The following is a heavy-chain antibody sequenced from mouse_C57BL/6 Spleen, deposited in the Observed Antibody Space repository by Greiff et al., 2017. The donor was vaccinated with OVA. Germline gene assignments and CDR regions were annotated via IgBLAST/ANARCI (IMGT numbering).Heavy chain of an antibody. J-gene: IGHJ2*01. CDR2: IRNKANGYTT. CDR3: ARYYYYYGSSYFDY. CDR1: GFTFTDYY. V-gene: IGHV7-3*01. Sequence: EVQLVESGGGLVQPGGSLSLSCAASGFTFTDYYMSWVRQPPGKALEWLGFIRNKANGYTTEYSASVKGRFTISRDNSQSILYLQMNALRAEDSATYYCARYYYYYGSSYFDYWGQGTTLTVSS. D-gene: IGHD1-1*01.